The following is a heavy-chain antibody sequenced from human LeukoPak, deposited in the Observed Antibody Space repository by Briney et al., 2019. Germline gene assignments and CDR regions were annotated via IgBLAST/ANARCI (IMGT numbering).Heavy chain of an antibody. CDR1: GGSISSSSYY. D-gene: IGHD1-26*01. CDR2: IYYSGST. V-gene: IGHV4-39*07. J-gene: IGHJ4*02. CDR3: ARAPPSGTYLGYFDY. Sequence: PSETLSLTCTVSGGSISSSSYYWGWIRQPPGKGLEWIGSIYYSGSTYYRPSLKSRVTISVDTSKNQFSLKLRSVTAADTAVYYCARAPPSGTYLGYFDYWAREPSSPSPQ.